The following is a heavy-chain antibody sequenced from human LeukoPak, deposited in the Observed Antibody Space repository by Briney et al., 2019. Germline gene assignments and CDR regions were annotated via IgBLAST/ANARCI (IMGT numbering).Heavy chain of an antibody. J-gene: IGHJ3*02. D-gene: IGHD3-3*01. CDR2: ISGYNGNT. CDR3: ARDRSPDFWSGDYRDAFDI. Sequence: ASVKVSCKASGYTFTSYGISWVRQAPGQGLEWMGWISGYNGNTNSAQKLQGRVSMTTDTSTSTAYMELRSLRSDDTAEYYCARDRSPDFWSGDYRDAFDIWGQGTMVTVSS. V-gene: IGHV1-18*01. CDR1: GYTFTSYG.